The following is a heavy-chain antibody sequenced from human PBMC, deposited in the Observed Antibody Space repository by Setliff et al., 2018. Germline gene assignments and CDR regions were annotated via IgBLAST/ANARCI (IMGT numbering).Heavy chain of an antibody. V-gene: IGHV3-23*01. J-gene: IGHJ4*02. Sequence: GSLRLSCAASGFTFSNCAMSWVRQAPGKGLEWVSAISGSGASTYYADSVKGRFTISRDNSKNTVHLQMTSLRGEDTAVYYCAKWRSNSAAPFNSWGRGTLVTVSS. D-gene: IGHD1-26*01. CDR1: GFTFSNCA. CDR2: ISGSGAST. CDR3: AKWRSNSAAPFNS.